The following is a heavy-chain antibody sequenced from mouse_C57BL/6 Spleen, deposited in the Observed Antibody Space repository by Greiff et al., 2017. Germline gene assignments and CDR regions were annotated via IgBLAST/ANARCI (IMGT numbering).Heavy chain of an antibody. J-gene: IGHJ2*01. Sequence: VKLMESGAELVRPGASVTLSCKASGYTFTDYEMHWVKQTPVHGLEWIGAIDPETGGTAYNQKFKGKAILTADKSSSTAYMELRSLTSEDSAVYYCTRPVVATGDYWGQGTTLTVSS. D-gene: IGHD1-1*01. CDR3: TRPVVATGDY. CDR1: GYTFTDYE. CDR2: IDPETGGT. V-gene: IGHV1-15*01.